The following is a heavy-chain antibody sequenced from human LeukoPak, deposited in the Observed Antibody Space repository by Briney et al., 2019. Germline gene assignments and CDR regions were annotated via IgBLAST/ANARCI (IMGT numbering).Heavy chain of an antibody. CDR2: ISDIGSI. Sequence: KSSETLSLTCTVSGGSISSYYWSWIRQPPGKGLEWIAYISDIGSINYNPSLKSRVTMSIDTSKSQFSLKLNSVTAADTAVYYCARTTRYYYDSSGSYYFDYWGQGTLVTVSS. CDR3: ARTTRYYYDSSGSYYFDY. J-gene: IGHJ4*02. CDR1: GGSISSYY. D-gene: IGHD3-22*01. V-gene: IGHV4-59*01.